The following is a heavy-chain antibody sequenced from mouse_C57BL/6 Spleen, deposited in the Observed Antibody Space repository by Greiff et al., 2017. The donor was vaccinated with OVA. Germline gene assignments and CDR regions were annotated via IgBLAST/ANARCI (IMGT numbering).Heavy chain of an antibody. Sequence: LVESGAELVRPGASVTLSCKASGYTFTDYEMHWVKQTPVHGLEWIGAIDPETGGTAYNQTFTGKAIMTADKSASPAYMELRSLTSEDSAVYYGTRPGYAMDYWGQGTSVTVSS. J-gene: IGHJ4*01. CDR3: TRPGYAMDY. CDR1: GYTFTDYE. V-gene: IGHV1-15*01. CDR2: IDPETGGT.